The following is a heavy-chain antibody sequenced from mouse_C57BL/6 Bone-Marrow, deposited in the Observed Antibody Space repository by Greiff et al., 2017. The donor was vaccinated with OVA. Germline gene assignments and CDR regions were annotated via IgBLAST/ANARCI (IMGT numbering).Heavy chain of an antibody. Sequence: DVKLVESGGGLVQPGGSLKLSCAASGFTFSDYGMAWVRQAPRKGPEWVAFISNLAYSIYYADTVTGRFTISRENAKNTLYLEMSSLRSEDTAMYYCARLYYGSSLDYWGQGTTLTVSS. CDR2: ISNLAYSI. V-gene: IGHV5-15*01. J-gene: IGHJ2*01. D-gene: IGHD1-1*01. CDR1: GFTFSDYG. CDR3: ARLYYGSSLDY.